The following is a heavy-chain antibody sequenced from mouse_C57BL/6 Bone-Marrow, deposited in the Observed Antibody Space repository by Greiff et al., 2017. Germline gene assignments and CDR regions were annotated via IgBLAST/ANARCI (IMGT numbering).Heavy chain of an antibody. D-gene: IGHD3-2*02. J-gene: IGHJ3*01. CDR1: GYSITSGYY. CDR3: ASSSAQATGAWFAY. CDR2: ISYDGSN. V-gene: IGHV3-6*01. Sequence: EVKLQESGPGLVKPSQSLSLTCSVTGYSITSGYYWNWIRQFPGNKLEWMGYISYDGSNNYNPSLKNRISITRDTSKNQFFLKLNSVTTEDTATYYCASSSAQATGAWFAYWGQGTLVTVSA.